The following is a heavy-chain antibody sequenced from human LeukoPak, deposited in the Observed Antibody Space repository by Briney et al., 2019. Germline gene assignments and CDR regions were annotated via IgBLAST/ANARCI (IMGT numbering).Heavy chain of an antibody. J-gene: IGHJ4*02. D-gene: IGHD3-10*01. V-gene: IGHV4-39*01. CDR2: IYYSGST. Sequence: PSETLSLTCTVSGGSISSSSYYWGWIRQPPGKGLEWIGSIYYSGSTYYNPSLKSRVTISVDTSKNQFSLKLSSVTAADTAVYYCARFFGSGISFFDYWGQGTLVTVSS. CDR3: ARFFGSGISFFDY. CDR1: GGSISSSSYY.